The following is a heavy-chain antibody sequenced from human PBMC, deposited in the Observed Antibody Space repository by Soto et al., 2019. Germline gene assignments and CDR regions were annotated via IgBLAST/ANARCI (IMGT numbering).Heavy chain of an antibody. V-gene: IGHV4-59*08. D-gene: IGHD1-26*01. Sequence: SETLSLTCTVSGGSISSYYWSWIRQPPGKGLEWIGYIYYSGSTNYNPSLKSRVTISVDTSKNQFSLKLSSVTAADTAVYYCARTPWELLLDWYYFDYWGQGTLVTVS. CDR2: IYYSGST. CDR3: ARTPWELLLDWYYFDY. J-gene: IGHJ4*02. CDR1: GGSISSYY.